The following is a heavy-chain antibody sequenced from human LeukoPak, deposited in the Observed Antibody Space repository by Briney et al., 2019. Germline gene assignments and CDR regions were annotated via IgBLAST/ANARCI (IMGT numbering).Heavy chain of an antibody. Sequence: ASVKVSCKASGYTFTAYYLHWVRQAPGQGLEWMGWIHPNSGGTNYAQNFQGRVSMTTDTSISTVYMELSRLRPDDTAVYYCARDYYGSGTYYKDYWGQGTPVTVSS. D-gene: IGHD3-10*01. CDR2: IHPNSGGT. V-gene: IGHV1-2*02. J-gene: IGHJ4*02. CDR3: ARDYYGSGTYYKDY. CDR1: GYTFTAYY.